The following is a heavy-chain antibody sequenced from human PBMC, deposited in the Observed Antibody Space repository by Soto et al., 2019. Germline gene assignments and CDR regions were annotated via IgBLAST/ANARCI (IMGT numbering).Heavy chain of an antibody. Sequence: QVQLQESGPGLVKPSQTLSLTCTVSGGSISSGDYYWSWIRQPPGKGLEWIGYIYYSGSTYYNPSLNGRVTISVATSKNQFSLKLSSVTAADTAVYYCARGPPNGLTTVSWFDPWGQGTLDTVSS. CDR2: IYYSGST. V-gene: IGHV4-30-4*01. D-gene: IGHD4-4*01. J-gene: IGHJ5*02. CDR3: ARGPPNGLTTVSWFDP. CDR1: GGSISSGDYY.